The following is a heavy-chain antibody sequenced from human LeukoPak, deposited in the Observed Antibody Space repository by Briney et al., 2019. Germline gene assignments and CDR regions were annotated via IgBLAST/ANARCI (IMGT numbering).Heavy chain of an antibody. V-gene: IGHV3-49*04. Sequence: QTGGSLRLSCTASGLTFGDYVMSWVRQAPGKGLEWVGFIRSEAYGGTTEYAASVKDRFTISRDDSKSIVYLQMNGLKTEDTAMYYCTGPSGGSSAYYFWGQGTLVTVSS. CDR3: TGPSGGSSAYYF. CDR1: GLTFGDYV. J-gene: IGHJ4*02. D-gene: IGHD3-22*01. CDR2: IRSEAYGGTT.